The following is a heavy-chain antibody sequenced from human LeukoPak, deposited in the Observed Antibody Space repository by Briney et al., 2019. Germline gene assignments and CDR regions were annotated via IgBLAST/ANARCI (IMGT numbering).Heavy chain of an antibody. V-gene: IGHV4-39*01. Sequence: HPSETLCLTCSVSGGSIRSSDDYWGFVRQTPGKGLEWMGRIYYTGSSHYNPSLKSRATISVDTSKNQFSLKLTSVTAADTAVYYCARLRYYGSGSYPMTGNWFDPWGQGTLVTVSS. CDR1: GGSIRSSDDY. CDR2: IYYTGSS. CDR3: ARLRYYGSGSYPMTGNWFDP. J-gene: IGHJ5*02. D-gene: IGHD3-10*01.